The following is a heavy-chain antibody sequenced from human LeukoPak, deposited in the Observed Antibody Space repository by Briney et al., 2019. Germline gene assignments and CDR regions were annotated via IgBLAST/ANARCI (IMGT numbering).Heavy chain of an antibody. V-gene: IGHV4-39*07. J-gene: IGHJ4*02. CDR3: AREYYGSGNFDY. CDR2: IFYSGST. D-gene: IGHD3-10*01. CDR1: GGSISTSSYY. Sequence: SETLSLTCTVSGGSISTSSYYWGWVRQPPGKGLEWIGNIFYSGSTYYSPSLKSRVTISLDTSRNQSSLQLNSVTPEDTAVYYCAREYYGSGNFDYWGQGTLVTVSS.